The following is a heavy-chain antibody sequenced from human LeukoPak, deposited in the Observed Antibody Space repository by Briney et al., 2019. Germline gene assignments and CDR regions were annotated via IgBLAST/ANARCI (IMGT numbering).Heavy chain of an antibody. CDR1: GGTFSSYA. V-gene: IGHV1-69*04. D-gene: IGHD4-17*01. J-gene: IGHJ4*02. CDR2: IIPILGIA. CDR3: AREPNFPMTTVTRKNFDY. Sequence: GASVKVSCKASGGTFSSYAISWVRQAPGQGLEWMGRIIPILGIANYAQKFQGRVTITADKSTSTAYMELSSLRSEDTAVYYCAREPNFPMTTVTRKNFDYWGQGTLVTVSS.